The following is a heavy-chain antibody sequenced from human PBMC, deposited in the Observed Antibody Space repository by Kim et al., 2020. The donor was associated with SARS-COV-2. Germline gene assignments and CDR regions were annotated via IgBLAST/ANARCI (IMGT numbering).Heavy chain of an antibody. V-gene: IGHV4-59*08. CDR3: ARLLPCSSTSCQPFDY. J-gene: IGHJ4*02. D-gene: IGHD2-2*01. CDR2: IYYSGST. CDR1: GGSISSYY. Sequence: SETLSLTCTVSGGSISSYYWSWIRQPPGKGLEWIGYIYYSGSTNYNPSLKSRVTISVDTSKNQFSLKLSSVTAADTAVYYCARLLPCSSTSCQPFDYWGQGTLVTVSS.